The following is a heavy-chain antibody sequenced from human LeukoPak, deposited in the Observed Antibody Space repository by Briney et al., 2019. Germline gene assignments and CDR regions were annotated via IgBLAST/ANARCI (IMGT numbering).Heavy chain of an antibody. CDR3: ARDYLYCGGDCFVDY. D-gene: IGHD2-21*02. Sequence: PGGSLRLSCAASGFTFSSYSMNWVRQAPGKGLEWVSSISSSSSYIYYADSEKGRFTISRDNAKNSLYLQMNSLRAEDTAVYYYARDYLYCGGDCFVDYWGQGTLVTVSS. CDR2: ISSSSSYI. V-gene: IGHV3-21*01. J-gene: IGHJ4*02. CDR1: GFTFSSYS.